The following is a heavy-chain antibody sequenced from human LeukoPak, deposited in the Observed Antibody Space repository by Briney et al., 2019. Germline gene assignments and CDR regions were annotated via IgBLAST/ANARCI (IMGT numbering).Heavy chain of an antibody. V-gene: IGHV4-34*01. CDR3: ARVGTTYYYDSSGYYHFDY. D-gene: IGHD3-22*01. J-gene: IGHJ4*02. CDR2: INHSGST. CDR1: GGSFSGYY. Sequence: PSETLSLTCAVYGGSFSGYYWSWIRQPPGKGLEWIGEINHSGSTNYNPSLKSRVTIPVDTSKNQFSLKLSSVTAADTAVYYCARVGTTYYYDSSGYYHFDYWGQGTLATVSS.